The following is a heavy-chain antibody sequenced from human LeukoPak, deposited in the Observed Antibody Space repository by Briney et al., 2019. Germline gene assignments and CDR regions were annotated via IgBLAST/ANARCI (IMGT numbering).Heavy chain of an antibody. CDR3: ARVNRVQQLARYYYYMDV. D-gene: IGHD6-13*01. CDR1: GGSISSYY. J-gene: IGHJ6*03. V-gene: IGHV4-4*07. CDR2: IYTSGST. Sequence: SETLSLTCTVSGGSISSYYWSWIRQPAGKGLERIGRIYTSGSTNYNPSLKSRVTMSVDTSKNQFSLKLSSVTAADTAVYYCARVNRVQQLARYYYYMDVWGKGTTVTVSS.